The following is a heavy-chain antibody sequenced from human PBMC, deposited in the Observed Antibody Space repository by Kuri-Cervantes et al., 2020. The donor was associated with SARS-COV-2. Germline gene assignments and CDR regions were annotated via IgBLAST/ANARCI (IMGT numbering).Heavy chain of an antibody. J-gene: IGHJ4*02. V-gene: IGHV1-69*13. Sequence: SVKVSCKTSGGSFRIFIISWVRQAPGQGLEWMGGISPLFGKANYAQKFQGRVTITADESTSTVYMEVSSLRFEDTAVYYCTKEKGNTYGFDYWGQGNPGHRLL. D-gene: IGHD5-18*01. CDR2: ISPLFGKA. CDR1: GGSFRIFI. CDR3: TKEKGNTYGFDY.